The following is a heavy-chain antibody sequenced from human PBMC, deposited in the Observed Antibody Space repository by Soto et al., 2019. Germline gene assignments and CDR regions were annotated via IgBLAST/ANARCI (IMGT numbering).Heavy chain of an antibody. CDR2: INSEGSST. J-gene: IGHJ6*02. CDR1: GFTFSSYW. CDR3: ASSRRYSGYDSDFYGMDV. D-gene: IGHD5-12*01. V-gene: IGHV3-74*01. Sequence: GGSLRLSCAASGFTFSSYWMHWVRQAPGKGLVWVSRINSEGSSTSHADSERGRFTTSRDNSKNTLYLQMNSLRVEDTALYYCASSRRYSGYDSDFYGMDVWGQGTTVTVSS.